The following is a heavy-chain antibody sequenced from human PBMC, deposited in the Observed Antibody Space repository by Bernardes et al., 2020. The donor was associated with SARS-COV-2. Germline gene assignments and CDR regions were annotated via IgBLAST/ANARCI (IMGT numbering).Heavy chain of an antibody. V-gene: IGHV1-3*01. Sequence: KVSCTASGYTFTTYAIHWVRQAPGQRLEWMGWFNAGNGNTKYSQKFQGRVTITSDTSASTAYMELRSLRSEDTAVYYCARASSVFYYDGSGSTPPFDYWGQGTLVAVSS. CDR1: GYTFTTYA. CDR3: ARASSVFYYDGSGSTPPFDY. J-gene: IGHJ4*02. CDR2: FNAGNGNT. D-gene: IGHD3-22*01.